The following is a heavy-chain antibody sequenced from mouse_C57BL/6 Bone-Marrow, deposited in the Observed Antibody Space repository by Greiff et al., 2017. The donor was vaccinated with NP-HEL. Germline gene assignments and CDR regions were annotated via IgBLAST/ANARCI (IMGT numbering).Heavy chain of an antibody. CDR2: IRSKSNNYAT. CDR3: VSPLGGNFDY. J-gene: IGHJ2*01. CDR1: GFSFNTYA. Sequence: EVQLVESGGGLVQPKGSLKLSCAASGFSFNTYAMNWVRQAPGKGLEWVARIRSKSNNYATYYADSVKDRFTISRDDSESMLYLQMNNLKTEDTAMYYCVSPLGGNFDYWGQGTTLTVSS. V-gene: IGHV10-1*01.